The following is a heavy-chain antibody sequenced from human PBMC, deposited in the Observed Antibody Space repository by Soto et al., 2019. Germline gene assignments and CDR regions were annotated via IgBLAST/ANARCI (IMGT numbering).Heavy chain of an antibody. CDR3: ARDXGYYGSGDYYSAYGLDV. CDR2: IYSSGST. D-gene: IGHD3-10*01. V-gene: IGHV4-30-4*01. Sequence: SETLSLTCTVSGGSISSGDYYWSWIRQPPGKGVEWIGYIYSSGSTYYNPSLKSRVTISVDTSKNQFSLKLSSVTAADTAVYYCARDXGYYGSGDYYSAYGLDVWGPGTAVTVSS. J-gene: IGHJ6*02. CDR1: GGSISSGDYY.